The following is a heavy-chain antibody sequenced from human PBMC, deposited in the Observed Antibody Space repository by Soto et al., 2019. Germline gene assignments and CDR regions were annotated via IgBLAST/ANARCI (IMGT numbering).Heavy chain of an antibody. V-gene: IGHV4-39*01. CDR1: GGSISSSSYY. D-gene: IGHD6-6*01. CDR3: ARTYSSSLRGNYYYYYMDV. J-gene: IGHJ6*03. Sequence: QLQLQESGPGLVKPSETLSLTCTVSGGSISSSSYYWGWIRQPPGKGLEWIGSIYYSGSTYSNPSLKSRVTRSVDTSKNQFSLKLSSVTAADTAVYYCARTYSSSLRGNYYYYYMDVWGKGTTVTVSS. CDR2: IYYSGST.